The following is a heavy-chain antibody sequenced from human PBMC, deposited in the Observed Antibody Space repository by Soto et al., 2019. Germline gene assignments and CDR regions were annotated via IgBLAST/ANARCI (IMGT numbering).Heavy chain of an antibody. J-gene: IGHJ4*02. CDR2: MNPNSGGT. D-gene: IGHD2-2*01. CDR1: RYTFTGYY. V-gene: IGHV1-2*02. Sequence: ASVKVSCKASRYTFTGYYIHWVRQAPGQGLEWMGWMNPNSGGTSYAQKFQGRVTMTRDTSIATAYMELSSLTSDDTAVYYCAREMRYCSSTSCGDFDYWGQGTLVTVSS. CDR3: AREMRYCSSTSCGDFDY.